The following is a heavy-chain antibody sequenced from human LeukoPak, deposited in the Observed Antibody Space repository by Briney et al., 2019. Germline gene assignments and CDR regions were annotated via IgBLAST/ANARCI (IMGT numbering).Heavy chain of an antibody. CDR2: ISNSGTT. Sequence: SETLSLTCTVSGGSINDYYWTWIRQAPGKGLEWIGYISNSGTTDYNPSLKSRVTMSVDTSNNELSLRLTSVTAADTAMYYCARVVRGAVTSNCFDPWGQGTLVTVSS. D-gene: IGHD4-17*01. V-gene: IGHV4-59*01. J-gene: IGHJ5*02. CDR3: ARVVRGAVTSNCFDP. CDR1: GGSINDYY.